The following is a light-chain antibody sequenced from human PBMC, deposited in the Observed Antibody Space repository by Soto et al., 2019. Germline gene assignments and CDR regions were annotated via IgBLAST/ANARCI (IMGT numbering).Light chain of an antibody. Sequence: QSLLTQPASVSGSPGQSISISCIGPSSDVGAFNYVSWYQLHPGKARQRIIYDVTSRPSGVSNRFSASKSGNTASLTIAGLQAEDEADYYCSSYTTRNTEVFGTGTKVTDL. V-gene: IGLV2-14*03. CDR3: SSYTTRNTEV. CDR2: DVT. CDR1: SSDVGAFNY. J-gene: IGLJ1*01.